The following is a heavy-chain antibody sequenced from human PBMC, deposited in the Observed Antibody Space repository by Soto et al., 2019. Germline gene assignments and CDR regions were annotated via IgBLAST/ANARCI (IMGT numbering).Heavy chain of an antibody. V-gene: IGHV3-23*01. J-gene: IGHJ4*02. Sequence: GGSLRLSCAASGFTFSSYAMSWVRQAPGKGLEWVSAISGSGGSTYYADSVKGRFTISRDNPKNTLSLQMNSLRAEDTAVYYCAKDRDSYGPIYYFGSWGQGALVTVSS. CDR3: AKDRDSYGPIYYFGS. CDR1: GFTFSSYA. D-gene: IGHD5-18*01. CDR2: ISGSGGST.